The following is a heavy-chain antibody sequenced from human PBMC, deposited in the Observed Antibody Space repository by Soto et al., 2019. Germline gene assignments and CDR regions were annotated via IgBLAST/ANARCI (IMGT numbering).Heavy chain of an antibody. D-gene: IGHD3-9*01. CDR3: ARAGYYDILTGYPDY. V-gene: IGHV5-10-1*01. Sequence: GESLKISCKGSGYSFTSYWISWVRQMPGKGLEWMGRIDPSDSYTNYSPSFQGHVTISADKSISTAYLQWSSLKASDTAMYYCARAGYYDILTGYPDYWGQGTLVTVS. CDR2: IDPSDSYT. J-gene: IGHJ4*02. CDR1: GYSFTSYW.